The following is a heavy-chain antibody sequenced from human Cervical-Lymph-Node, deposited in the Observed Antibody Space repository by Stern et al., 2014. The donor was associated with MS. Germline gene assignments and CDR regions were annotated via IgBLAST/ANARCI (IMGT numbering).Heavy chain of an antibody. Sequence: QVQLVESGGGVVQPGRSLRLSCAASGFTFSSYGMHWVRQAPGKGLEWVAVISYDGSNKYYADSVKGRFTISRDNSKNTLYLQMNSLRAEDTAVYYCAKEGLYDSSGYVWGQGTTVTVSS. J-gene: IGHJ6*02. D-gene: IGHD3-22*01. V-gene: IGHV3-30*18. CDR1: GFTFSSYG. CDR3: AKEGLYDSSGYV. CDR2: ISYDGSNK.